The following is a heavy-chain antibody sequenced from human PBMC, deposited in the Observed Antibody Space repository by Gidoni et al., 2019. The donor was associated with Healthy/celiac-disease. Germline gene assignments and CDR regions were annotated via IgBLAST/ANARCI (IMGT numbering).Heavy chain of an antibody. V-gene: IGHV1-69*06. CDR1: GGTFSSYA. D-gene: IGHD7-27*01. CDR2: IIPICGTA. CDR3: ARETGTLGYFDY. J-gene: IGHJ4*02. Sequence: QVQLVQSGAEVKKPGASVKVSCKASGGTFSSYAISWVRQAPGQGLEWMGGIIPICGTANYAQKFQGRVTITADKSTSTAYMELSSLRSEDTAVYYYARETGTLGYFDYWGQGTPGHRLL.